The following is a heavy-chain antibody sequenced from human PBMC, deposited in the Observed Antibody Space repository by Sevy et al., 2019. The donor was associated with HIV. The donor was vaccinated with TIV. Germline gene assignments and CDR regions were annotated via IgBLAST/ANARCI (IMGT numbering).Heavy chain of an antibody. CDR1: GGSCSGYY. CDR2: INHSGST. D-gene: IGHD3-9*01. V-gene: IGHV4-34*01. J-gene: IGHJ4*02. CDR3: ARAGVLRYFDWLLSGPPFDY. Sequence: SETLSLTCAVYGGSCSGYYWSWIRQPPGKGLEWIGEINHSGSTNYNPSLKSRVTISVDTSKNQFSLKLGSVTAADPAVYYCARAGVLRYFDWLLSGPPFDYWGQGTLVTVSS.